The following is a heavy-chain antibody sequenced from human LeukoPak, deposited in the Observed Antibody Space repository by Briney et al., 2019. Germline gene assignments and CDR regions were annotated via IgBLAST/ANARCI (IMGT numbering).Heavy chain of an antibody. CDR2: INHSGST. CDR3: ARATYSSSLGY. CDR1: GGSFSGYY. V-gene: IGHV4-34*01. Sequence: SETLSLTCAVYGGSFSGYYWSWIRQPPGKGLEWIGEINHSGSTNYNPSLKSRVTISVDTSKNQFSLKLSSATAADTAVYYCARATYSSSLGYWGQGTLVTVSS. D-gene: IGHD6-13*01. J-gene: IGHJ4*02.